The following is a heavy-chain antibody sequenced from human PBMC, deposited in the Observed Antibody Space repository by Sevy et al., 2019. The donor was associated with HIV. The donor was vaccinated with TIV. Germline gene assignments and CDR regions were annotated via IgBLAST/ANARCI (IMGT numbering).Heavy chain of an antibody. J-gene: IGHJ3*02. Sequence: GGSLRLSCAASGFTFSSYEMNWVRQAPGKGLEWVSYISSSGSTIYYADSVKGRFTISRDNAKNSLYLQMNSLRAEDTAVYYCAGTGGLVVPAAIGGDAFDIWGQGTMVTVSS. CDR2: ISSSGSTI. CDR1: GFTFSSYE. V-gene: IGHV3-48*03. D-gene: IGHD2-2*02. CDR3: AGTGGLVVPAAIGGDAFDI.